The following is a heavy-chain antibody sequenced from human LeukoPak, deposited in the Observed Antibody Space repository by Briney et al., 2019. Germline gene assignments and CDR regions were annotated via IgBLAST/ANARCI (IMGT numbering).Heavy chain of an antibody. CDR2: IHYSETT. CDR3: VCIAVAGTSSY. V-gene: IGHV4-39*07. D-gene: IGHD6-19*01. J-gene: IGHJ4*02. CDR1: GGSISSSNYY. Sequence: SETLSLTCTVSGGSISSSNYYWGWIRQPPGKGLEWIASIHYSETTYYNPSLKSRVTISVDTSKNQFSLKLSSVTAADTAVYYCVCIAVAGTSSYWGQGTLVTVSS.